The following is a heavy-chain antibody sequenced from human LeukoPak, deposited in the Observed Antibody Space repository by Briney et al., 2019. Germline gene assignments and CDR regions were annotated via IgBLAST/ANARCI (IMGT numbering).Heavy chain of an antibody. J-gene: IGHJ5*02. CDR1: GYTFTSYG. D-gene: IGHD1-26*01. CDR3: ARDYSGEWEQLTGWWFDP. Sequence: GASVKVSCKASGYTFTSYGISWVRQAPGQGLEWMGWISAYNGNTNYAQKNQGRVTMTTDTSTSTAYMEMRSLRSDDTAVYYCARDYSGEWEQLTGWWFDPWGQGTLVIVSS. CDR2: ISAYNGNT. V-gene: IGHV1-18*01.